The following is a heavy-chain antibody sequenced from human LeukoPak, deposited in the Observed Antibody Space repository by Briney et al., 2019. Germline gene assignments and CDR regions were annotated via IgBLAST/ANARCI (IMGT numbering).Heavy chain of an antibody. D-gene: IGHD3-10*01. CDR1: GYSFTSYW. J-gene: IGHJ2*01. CDR3: ARLGRSGETTMVRGVSWYFDL. V-gene: IGHV5-51*01. Sequence: GESLKISCKGSGYSFTSYWIGWVRQMPGKGLEWMGIIYPGDSDTRYSPSFQGQVTISADKSISTAYLQWSSLKASDTAMYYCARLGRSGETTMVRGVSWYFDLWGRGTLVTVSS. CDR2: IYPGDSDT.